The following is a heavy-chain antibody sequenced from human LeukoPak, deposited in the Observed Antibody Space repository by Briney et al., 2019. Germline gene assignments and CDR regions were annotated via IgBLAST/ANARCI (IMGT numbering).Heavy chain of an antibody. D-gene: IGHD3-10*01. CDR1: GYTFTRYG. Sequence: GASVKVSCKASGYTFTRYGISWVRQAPGQGLEWMGGISAYNANTNYAQKVQGRVIMTTDTSTSTAYMELRSLTSDDTAVYYCARDYGYYGSGSYLGYWGQGTLVTVSS. CDR2: ISAYNANT. CDR3: ARDYGYYGSGSYLGY. J-gene: IGHJ4*02. V-gene: IGHV1-18*01.